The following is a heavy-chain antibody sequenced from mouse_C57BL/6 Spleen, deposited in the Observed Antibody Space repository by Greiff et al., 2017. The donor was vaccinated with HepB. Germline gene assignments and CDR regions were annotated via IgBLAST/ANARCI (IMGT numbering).Heavy chain of an antibody. CDR1: GYTFTSYW. CDR2: IDPSDSYT. D-gene: IGHD4-1*01. V-gene: IGHV1-59*01. CDR3: ARSRTGTGWYFDG. Sequence: QVQLQQPGAELVRPGTSVKLSCKASGYTFTSYWMHWVKQRPGQGLEWIGVIDPSDSYTNYNQKFKGKATLTVDTSSSTAYMQLSILTSEDSAVYYCARSRTGTGWYFDGWGTGTTGTVSS. J-gene: IGHJ1*03.